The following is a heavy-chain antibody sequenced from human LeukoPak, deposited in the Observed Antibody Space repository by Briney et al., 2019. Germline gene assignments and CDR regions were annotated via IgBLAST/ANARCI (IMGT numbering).Heavy chain of an antibody. J-gene: IGHJ4*02. V-gene: IGHV3-7*04. D-gene: IGHD5-24*01. CDR1: GFKFSNYW. Sequence: GGSLRLSCAASGFKFSNYWMSWVRQAPGKGPEWLANIKQDGSAKYYVGSVRGRFTTSRDNANNSLYLQMNSLRAEDTAIYYCTRVGYIDEGIDYWGQGTLVTVSS. CDR2: IKQDGSAK. CDR3: TRVGYIDEGIDY.